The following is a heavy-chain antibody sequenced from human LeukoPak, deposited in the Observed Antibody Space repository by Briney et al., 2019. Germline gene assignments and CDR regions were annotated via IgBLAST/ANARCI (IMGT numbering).Heavy chain of an antibody. J-gene: IGHJ4*02. CDR1: GYSFTSYW. CDR2: VYPGDSDT. D-gene: IGHD2-2*01. V-gene: IGHV5-51*01. Sequence: GESLKISCKGSGYSFTSYWIGWVRQMPGKGLEWMAIVYPGDSDTRYSPSFQGQVTISADKSISTAYLQWSSLKASDTAMYYCATRGVVVPAAQLFDYWGQGTLVTVSS. CDR3: ATRGVVVPAAQLFDY.